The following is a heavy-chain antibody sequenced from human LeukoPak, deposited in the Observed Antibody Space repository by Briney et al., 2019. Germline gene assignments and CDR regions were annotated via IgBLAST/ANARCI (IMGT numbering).Heavy chain of an antibody. Sequence: PGGSLRLSCAASGFTFSNYGMNWVRQAPGKGPEWVSYISSGSRTINYADSVKGRFTVSRDKAKNSLYLQMNSLRAEDTAVYYCARGGSSRPDYWGQGTLVTVSS. CDR3: ARGGSSRPDY. V-gene: IGHV3-48*01. CDR2: ISSGSRTI. CDR1: GFTFSNYG. J-gene: IGHJ4*02.